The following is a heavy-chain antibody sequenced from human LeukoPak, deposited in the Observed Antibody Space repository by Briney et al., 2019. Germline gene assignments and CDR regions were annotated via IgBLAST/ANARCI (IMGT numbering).Heavy chain of an antibody. CDR2: IYYSGST. J-gene: IGHJ6*02. Sequence: SETLSLTCTVSGGSISSGGYYWSWIRQHPGKGLEWIGYIYYSGSTNYNPSLKSRVTISVDTSKNQFSLKLSSVTAADTAVYYCARHLVVVAAFSTGMDVWGQGTTVTVSS. D-gene: IGHD2-15*01. CDR1: GGSISSGGYY. V-gene: IGHV4-61*08. CDR3: ARHLVVVAAFSTGMDV.